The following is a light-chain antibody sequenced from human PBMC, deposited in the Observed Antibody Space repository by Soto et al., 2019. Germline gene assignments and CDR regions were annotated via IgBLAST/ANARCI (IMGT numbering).Light chain of an antibody. CDR2: DAS. CDR3: QQSDSLPIT. Sequence: DLQMTQSPSSLSASVGDRVTITCRASQDISNYLNWYQQRPGKAPKLLIYDASNLERGVPSRFSGTRSGTHFTFAITSLHPEDVATYYCQQSDSLPITFGQGTRLEI. CDR1: QDISNY. J-gene: IGKJ5*01. V-gene: IGKV1-33*01.